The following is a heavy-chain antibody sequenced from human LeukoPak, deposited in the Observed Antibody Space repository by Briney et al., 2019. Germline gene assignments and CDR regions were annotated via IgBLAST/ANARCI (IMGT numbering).Heavy chain of an antibody. Sequence: GGSLRLSCAASVFTFSSYSMNWVPHAPGKGLEWVSSISSSSSYIYYADSVKGRFTISRDNAKNSLYLQMNSLRAEDTAVYYCARGAWFDPWGQGTLVTVSS. CDR3: ARGAWFDP. CDR2: ISSSSSYI. J-gene: IGHJ5*02. V-gene: IGHV3-21*01. CDR1: VFTFSSYS.